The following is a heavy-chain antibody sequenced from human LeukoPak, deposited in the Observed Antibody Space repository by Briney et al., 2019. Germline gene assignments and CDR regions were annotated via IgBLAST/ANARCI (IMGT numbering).Heavy chain of an antibody. CDR1: GFTFSSYD. Sequence: GGSLRLSCAASGFTFSSYDMTWVRQAPGRGLEWVSSIRPSGDNTYYGDSVKGRFTISRDNSKNTVYLQMNNMRVDDTAVYYCAKEQNGDYTMGVPFDPWGQGTLVTVSS. J-gene: IGHJ5*02. CDR3: AKEQNGDYTMGVPFDP. D-gene: IGHD4-17*01. CDR2: IRPSGDNT. V-gene: IGHV3-23*01.